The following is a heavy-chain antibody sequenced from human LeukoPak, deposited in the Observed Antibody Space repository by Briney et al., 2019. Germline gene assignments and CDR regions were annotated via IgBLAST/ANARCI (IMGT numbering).Heavy chain of an antibody. CDR2: ISYDGSNK. CDR3: ARDNNGDY. J-gene: IGHJ4*02. CDR1: GFTFSNYA. Sequence: GGSLRLSCAASGFTFSNYAMHWVRQAPGKGLEWVAVISYDGSNKYYADSVKGRFTISRDNSKNTLYLQMNSLTAEDTAVYYCARDNNGDYWGQGTLVTVSS. D-gene: IGHD1-14*01. V-gene: IGHV3-30*04.